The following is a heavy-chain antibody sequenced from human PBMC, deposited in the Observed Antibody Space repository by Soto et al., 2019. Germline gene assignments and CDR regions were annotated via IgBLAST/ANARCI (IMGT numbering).Heavy chain of an antibody. V-gene: IGHV1-46*01. J-gene: IGHJ4*02. D-gene: IGHD5-12*01. Sequence: GASVKVSCKASGYTFTSYYMHWVRQAPGQGLEWMGIINPSGGSTSYAQKFQGRVTMTRDTSTSTVYMELSSLRSEDTAVYYCATDIVATIFGRDNDYWGQGTLVTVSS. CDR1: GYTFTSYY. CDR3: ATDIVATIFGRDNDY. CDR2: INPSGGST.